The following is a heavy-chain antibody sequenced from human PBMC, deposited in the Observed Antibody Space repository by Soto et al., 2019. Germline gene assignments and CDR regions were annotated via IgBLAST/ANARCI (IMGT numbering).Heavy chain of an antibody. D-gene: IGHD3-3*01. CDR2: INHSGST. J-gene: IGHJ6*02. Sequence: SETLSLTCAVDGGSFSGYYWSRIRQPPGKGLEWIGEINHSGSTNYNPSLKSRVTISVDTSKNQFSLKLSSVTAADTAVYYCARDGLRFLEWLPTYYYGMDVWGQGTTVTVSS. CDR3: ARDGLRFLEWLPTYYYGMDV. V-gene: IGHV4-34*01. CDR1: GGSFSGYY.